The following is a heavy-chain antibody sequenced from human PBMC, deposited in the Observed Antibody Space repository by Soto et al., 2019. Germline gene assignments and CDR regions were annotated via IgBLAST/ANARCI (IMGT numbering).Heavy chain of an antibody. CDR3: ASRTGTIFGANCFDP. V-gene: IGHV5-51*01. Sequence: RGESLNISCKGSGYSFTSYWIGWVRQMPGKGLEWMGIIYPGDSDTRYSPSFQGQVTISADKSISTAYLQWSSLKASDTAMYYCASRTGTIFGANCFDPWGQGTLVTVSS. CDR1: GYSFTSYW. CDR2: IYPGDSDT. J-gene: IGHJ5*02. D-gene: IGHD3-3*01.